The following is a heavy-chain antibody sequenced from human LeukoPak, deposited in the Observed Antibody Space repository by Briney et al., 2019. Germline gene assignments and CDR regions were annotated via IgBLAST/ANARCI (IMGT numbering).Heavy chain of an antibody. J-gene: IGHJ3*02. CDR2: IRSKAYGGTT. CDR3: TRDLLVGATTTAFDI. CDR1: GFTFGDYA. V-gene: IGHV3-49*04. Sequence: PGRSLRLSCTASGFTFGDYAMSWVRQAPGKGLEWVGFIRSKAYGGTTEYAASVKGRFTISRDDSKSIAYLQTNSLKTEDTAVYYCTRDLLVGATTTAFDIWGQGTMVTVSS. D-gene: IGHD1-26*01.